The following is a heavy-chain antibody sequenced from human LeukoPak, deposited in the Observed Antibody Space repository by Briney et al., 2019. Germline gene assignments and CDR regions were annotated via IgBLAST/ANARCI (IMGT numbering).Heavy chain of an antibody. Sequence: PETLSLTCTVSGGSISSSTFYWGWIRQPPGKGLEWIGTIFYTGNTYYNPSLKSRLTISVDTSTNQFSLTLSSVTAADTAVYYCARLGGYSNYEAGYWGQGTLVTVSS. CDR1: GGSISSSTFY. J-gene: IGHJ4*02. CDR3: ARLGGYSNYEAGY. CDR2: IFYTGNT. V-gene: IGHV4-39*01. D-gene: IGHD4-11*01.